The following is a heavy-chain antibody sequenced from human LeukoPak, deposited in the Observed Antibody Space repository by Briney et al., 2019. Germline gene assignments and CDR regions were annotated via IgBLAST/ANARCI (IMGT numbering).Heavy chain of an antibody. CDR3: ARGHHFSDLYYYGSGSYYTRFDS. CDR1: GYTFNSYG. V-gene: IGHV1-18*01. D-gene: IGHD3-10*01. J-gene: IGHJ4*02. CDR2: ISAYNGNT. Sequence: GASVKVSCKASGYTFNSYGISWVRQAPGQGREWMGWISAYNGNTNYAQKFQGRVTMTTDTSTSTAHMELRSLRSDDTAVYYCARGHHFSDLYYYGSGSYYTRFDSWGQGTLVTVSS.